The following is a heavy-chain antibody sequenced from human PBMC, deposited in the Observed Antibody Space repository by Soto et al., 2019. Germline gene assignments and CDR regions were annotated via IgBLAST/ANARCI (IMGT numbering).Heavy chain of an antibody. CDR3: ARSVAVPGAHIDY. J-gene: IGHJ4*02. Sequence: SETLSLTCSVSGGSIRGSYWSWIRQSPGKGLEWLGYVYYTGSTNYSPSLRSRVSISVDTSKNEFSLRLSSVTAAGTAVYFCARSVAVPGAHIDYWGQGTQVTVSS. D-gene: IGHD6-19*01. CDR2: VYYTGST. CDR1: GGSIRGSY. V-gene: IGHV4-59*01.